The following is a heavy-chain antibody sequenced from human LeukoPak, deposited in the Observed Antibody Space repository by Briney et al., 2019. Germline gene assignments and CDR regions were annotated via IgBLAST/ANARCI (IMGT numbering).Heavy chain of an antibody. D-gene: IGHD2-2*01. Sequence: PGGSLRLSCAASGFTFNSYAMSWVRQAPGKGLKWVSTISGNYDSTYYADSVKDRFTISRDNSKNTLYLQMNSLRAEDTAVYYCARDRIYCSSASCSRLDYWGQGTLVTVSS. CDR1: GFTFNSYA. V-gene: IGHV3-23*01. CDR3: ARDRIYCSSASCSRLDY. CDR2: ISGNYDST. J-gene: IGHJ4*02.